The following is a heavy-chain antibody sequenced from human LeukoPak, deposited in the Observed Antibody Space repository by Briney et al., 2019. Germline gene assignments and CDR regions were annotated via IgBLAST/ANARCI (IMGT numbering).Heavy chain of an antibody. J-gene: IGHJ4*02. CDR3: ARGGAGTHDD. CDR2: ISVYNGNT. CDR1: GYTFTHYG. D-gene: IGHD6-13*01. Sequence: ASVKVSCKASGYTFTHYGISWVRQAPGQGLEWMGWISVYNGNTNYAQKFQGRVAMTTDTSTSTAYMELRSLTSDDTAVYYCARGGAGTHDDWGQGTLVTVSS. V-gene: IGHV1-18*01.